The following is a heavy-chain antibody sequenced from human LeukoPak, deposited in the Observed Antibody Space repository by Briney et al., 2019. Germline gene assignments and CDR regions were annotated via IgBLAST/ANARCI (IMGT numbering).Heavy chain of an antibody. V-gene: IGHV1-69*06. Sequence: SVKVSCKASGYTFTGYYMHWVRQAPGQGLEWMGGIIPIFGTANYAQKFQGRVTITADKSTSTAYMELSSLRSEDTAVYYCARDRGYCSGGSCGRYYYGMDVWGKGTTVTVSS. CDR1: GYTFTGYY. D-gene: IGHD2-15*01. CDR2: IIPIFGTA. J-gene: IGHJ6*04. CDR3: ARDRGYCSGGSCGRYYYGMDV.